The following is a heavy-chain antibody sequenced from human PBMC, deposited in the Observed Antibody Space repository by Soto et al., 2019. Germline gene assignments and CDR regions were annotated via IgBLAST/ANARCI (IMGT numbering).Heavy chain of an antibody. CDR2: IYYSGST. V-gene: IGHV4-39*07. CDR1: GGSISSSSYY. D-gene: IGHD2-15*01. CDR3: VLAGGHYYHYGMYF. J-gene: IGHJ6*02. Sequence: NPSETLSLTCTVSGGSISSSSYYWGWIRQPPGKGLEWIGSIYYSGSTYYNPSLKSRVTISVDTSKNQFSLKLSSVTAADTAVYYCVLAGGHYYHYGMYFWGQGTKVPVSS.